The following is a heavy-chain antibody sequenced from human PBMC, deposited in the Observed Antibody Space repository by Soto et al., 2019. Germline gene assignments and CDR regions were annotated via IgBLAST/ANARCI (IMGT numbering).Heavy chain of an antibody. D-gene: IGHD3-10*01. CDR2: FDPEDGET. V-gene: IGHV1-24*01. CDR1: GYTLTELT. CDR3: ATGGSGDWFDP. J-gene: IGHJ5*02. Sequence: ASVKVSCKVSGYTLTELTMHWVRHAPGKGLEWMGGFDPEDGETIYAQKFQGRVTMTEDTSTDTAYMELSSLRSEDTAVYYCATGGSGDWFDPWGQGTLVPVSS.